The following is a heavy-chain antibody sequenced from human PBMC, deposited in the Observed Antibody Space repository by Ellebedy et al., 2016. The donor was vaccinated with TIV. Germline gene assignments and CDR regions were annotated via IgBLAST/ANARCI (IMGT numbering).Heavy chain of an antibody. D-gene: IGHD5-18*01. CDR1: GYTFTGYY. CDR3: ARVRTAMVEDDGAFDI. J-gene: IGHJ3*02. Sequence: AASVKVSCKASGYTFTGYYMHWVRQAPGQGLEWMGWINPNSGGTNYAQKLQGRVTMTRDTSISTAYMELSRLRSDDTSVYYCARVRTAMVEDDGAFDIWGQGTMVTVSS. CDR2: INPNSGGT. V-gene: IGHV1-2*02.